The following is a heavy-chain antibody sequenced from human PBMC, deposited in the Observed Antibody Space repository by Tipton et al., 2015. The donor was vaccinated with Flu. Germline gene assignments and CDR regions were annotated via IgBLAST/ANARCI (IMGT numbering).Heavy chain of an antibody. J-gene: IGHJ4*02. CDR1: GYNFAKYW. D-gene: IGHD4/OR15-4a*01. V-gene: IGHV5-51*01. CDR2: IYPGDSDT. Sequence: MQLVQSGAEVKKPGESLKISCQGSGYNFAKYWIGWVRQMPGKGLEWMGIIYPGDSDTRYSPSFQGQVTISADKSVDTAYLQWSSLKASDTAIYYCVRHKGATMVLADSWGPGTLVPVSS. CDR3: VRHKGATMVLADS.